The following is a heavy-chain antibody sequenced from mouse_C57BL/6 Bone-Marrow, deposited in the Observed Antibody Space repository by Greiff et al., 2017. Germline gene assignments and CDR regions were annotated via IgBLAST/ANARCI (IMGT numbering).Heavy chain of an antibody. D-gene: IGHD3-2*02. CDR3: ARSGTAQSRAY. J-gene: IGHJ3*01. CDR1: GYTFTDYY. V-gene: IGHV1-75*01. CDR2: IFTGSGST. Sequence: QVQLQQSGPELVKPGASVKISCKASGYTFTDYYINWVKQRPGQGLEWIGWIFTGSGSTYYNEKFKGKATLTVDKSSSTAYMLLSSLTSEDSAVYCWARSGTAQSRAYWGQGTLVTVSA.